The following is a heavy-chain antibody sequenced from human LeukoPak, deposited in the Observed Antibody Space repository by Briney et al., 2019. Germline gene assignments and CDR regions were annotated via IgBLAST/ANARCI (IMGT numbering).Heavy chain of an antibody. V-gene: IGHV3-23*01. CDR2: ISDSGGGT. Sequence: GGSLRLSCAASGFTFSSYAMSWVRQAPEKGLEWVSTISDSGGGTYYADSVKGRFTISRDNSKNTLYLQMNSLRAEDTAVYYCARVLWFGEPWYFDLWGRGTLVTVSS. CDR1: GFTFSSYA. CDR3: ARVLWFGEPWYFDL. J-gene: IGHJ2*01. D-gene: IGHD3-10*01.